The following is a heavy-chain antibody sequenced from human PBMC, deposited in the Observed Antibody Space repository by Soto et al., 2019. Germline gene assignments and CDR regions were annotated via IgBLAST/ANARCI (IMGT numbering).Heavy chain of an antibody. J-gene: IGHJ4*02. CDR1: GFTFSSYS. CDR2: ISSSSSTK. Sequence: EVQVVESGGGLVQPGGSLRLSCAASGFTFSSYSMNWVRQAPGKGLEWVSYISSSSSTKFYADSVKGRFTISRDNARNSMYLKMNSLRGEDTAVYYCARDIDGGGQGTLVTVSS. CDR3: ARDIDG. V-gene: IGHV3-48*01. D-gene: IGHD2-15*01.